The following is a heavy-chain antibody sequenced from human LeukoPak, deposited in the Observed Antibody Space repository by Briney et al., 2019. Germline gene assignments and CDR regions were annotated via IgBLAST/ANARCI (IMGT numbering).Heavy chain of an antibody. CDR2: IYSGGST. Sequence: GGSLRLSCAASGFTFTSYAMNWVRQAPGKGLEWVSVIYSGGSTYYADSVKGRFTISRDNSKNTLYLQMNSLRAEDTAVYYCAREGGGYSYDYWGQGTLVTVSS. CDR3: AREGGGYSYDY. V-gene: IGHV3-53*01. J-gene: IGHJ4*02. CDR1: GFTFTSYA. D-gene: IGHD5-18*01.